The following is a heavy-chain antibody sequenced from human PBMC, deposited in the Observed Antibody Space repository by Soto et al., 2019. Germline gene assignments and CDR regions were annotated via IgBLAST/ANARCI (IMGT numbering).Heavy chain of an antibody. Sequence: LRLSCAASGFTFSSYSMNWVRQAPGKGLEWVSSISSSSSYIYYADSVKGRFTISRDNAKNSLYLQMNSLRAEDTAVYYCARDPNRYCSSTSCYTYGMDVWGQGTTVTVSS. CDR1: GFTFSSYS. V-gene: IGHV3-21*01. CDR2: ISSSSSYI. CDR3: ARDPNRYCSSTSCYTYGMDV. D-gene: IGHD2-2*02. J-gene: IGHJ6*02.